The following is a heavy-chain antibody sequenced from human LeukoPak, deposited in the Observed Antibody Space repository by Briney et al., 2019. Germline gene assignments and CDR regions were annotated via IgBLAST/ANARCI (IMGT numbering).Heavy chain of an antibody. CDR2: FDPEDGEP. J-gene: IGHJ5*02. Sequence: ASVKVPCKASGYTFTGYYMHWVRQAPGEGLEWMGGFDPEDGEPIYAQKFQGRVTMTEDTSTDTVHMELSSLRSEDTAVYYCATDFLGFDPWGQGTLVTVSS. CDR3: ATDFLGFDP. V-gene: IGHV1-24*01. CDR1: GYTFTGYY. D-gene: IGHD2/OR15-2a*01.